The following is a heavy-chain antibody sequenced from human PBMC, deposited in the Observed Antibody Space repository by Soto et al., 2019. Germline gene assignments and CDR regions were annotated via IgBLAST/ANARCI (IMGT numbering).Heavy chain of an antibody. V-gene: IGHV2-5*02. J-gene: IGHJ6*02. CDR1: GFSLSTSGVG. Sequence: QITLKESGPTLVKPTQTLTLTCTFSGFSLSTSGVGVGWIRQPPGKALEWLALIYWDDDKRYSPSLKSRLTTTNDTSQTQVVLTMTTMDPVDTATYYCAHYSANYYSYYGMDVWGQGTTVTVPS. CDR2: IYWDDDK. CDR3: AHYSANYYSYYGMDV. D-gene: IGHD2-15*01.